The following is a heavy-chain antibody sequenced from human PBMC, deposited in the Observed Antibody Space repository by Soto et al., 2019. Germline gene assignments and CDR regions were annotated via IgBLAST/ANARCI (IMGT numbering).Heavy chain of an antibody. J-gene: IGHJ4*02. CDR2: INPSGGST. V-gene: IGHV1-46*01. CDR1: GYTFTTYY. CDR3: ARDHSRYHYFDY. Sequence: GASVKVSCKASGYTFTTYYMHWVRQAPGQGLECMGIINPSGGSTSYAQKFQGRVTMTRDTSTSTVYMELSSLRSEDTAVYYCARDHSRYHYFDYWGQGTLVTVSS. D-gene: IGHD6-13*01.